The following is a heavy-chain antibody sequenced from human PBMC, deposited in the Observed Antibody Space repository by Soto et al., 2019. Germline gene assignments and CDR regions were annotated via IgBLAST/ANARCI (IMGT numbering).Heavy chain of an antibody. Sequence: HPGGSLRLSCAASGFTFSSYAMHWVRQAPGKGLEWVAVISYDGSNKYYADSVKGRFTISRDNSKNTLYLQMNSLRAEDTAVYYCARDNFESEPAALYYYGMDVWGQGTTVTVSS. CDR1: GFTFSSYA. V-gene: IGHV3-30-3*01. CDR2: ISYDGSNK. J-gene: IGHJ6*02. CDR3: ARDNFESEPAALYYYGMDV. D-gene: IGHD3-9*01.